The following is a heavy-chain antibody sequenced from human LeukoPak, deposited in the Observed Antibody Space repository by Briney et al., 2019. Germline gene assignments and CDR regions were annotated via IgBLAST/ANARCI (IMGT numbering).Heavy chain of an antibody. Sequence: GGSLRLSCAASGFTFSSYAMSWVRQAPGKGLEWVSAISGSGGSTYYADSVKGRFTISRDNSKNTLYLQMNSLRAKDTAVYYCAKVSGYCSGGSCYPHWGQGTLVTVSS. CDR3: AKVSGYCSGGSCYPH. CDR2: ISGSGGST. J-gene: IGHJ4*02. CDR1: GFTFSSYA. D-gene: IGHD2-15*01. V-gene: IGHV3-23*01.